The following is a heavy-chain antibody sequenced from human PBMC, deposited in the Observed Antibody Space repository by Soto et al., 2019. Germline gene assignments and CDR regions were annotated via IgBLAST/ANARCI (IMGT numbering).Heavy chain of an antibody. CDR2: ISWNSGSI. V-gene: IGHV3-9*01. J-gene: IGHJ3*02. CDR1: GFTFDDYA. Sequence: GGSLRLSCAASGFTFDDYAVHWVRQAPGKGLEWVSGISWNSGSIGYADSVKGRFSISRDNAKISLYLQMNSLRAADTAFYYCAKGFGSGSFDAFDIWGQGTMVTVSS. CDR3: AKGFGSGSFDAFDI. D-gene: IGHD1-26*01.